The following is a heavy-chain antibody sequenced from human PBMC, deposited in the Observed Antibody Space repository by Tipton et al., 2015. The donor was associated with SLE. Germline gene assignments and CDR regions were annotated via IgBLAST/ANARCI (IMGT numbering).Heavy chain of an antibody. J-gene: IGHJ4*02. CDR2: ISYDGSNK. D-gene: IGHD2-2*01. CDR3: ASQLLYNFDY. CDR1: GFTFSSYA. Sequence: SLRLSCAASGFTFSSYAMHWVRQAPGKGLEWVAVISYDGSNKYYADSVKGRFTISRDNSKNTLYLQMNSLRPEDTAVYYCASQLLYNFDYWGQGTLVTVSS. V-gene: IGHV3-30*04.